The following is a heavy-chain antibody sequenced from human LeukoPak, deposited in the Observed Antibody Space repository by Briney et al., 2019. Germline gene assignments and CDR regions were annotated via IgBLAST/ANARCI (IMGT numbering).Heavy chain of an antibody. CDR2: TNVYNGNT. J-gene: IGHJ3*02. Sequence: ASVKVSCKASGYTFTSYGISWVRQAPGQGLEWMGWTNVYNGNTNYAQKLQGRVTMTTDTSTRTAYMEMRSLRSDDTAVYYCARAGYYYDSSGHHAFDIWGQGTMVTVSS. CDR1: GYTFTSYG. V-gene: IGHV1-18*01. CDR3: ARAGYYYDSSGHHAFDI. D-gene: IGHD3-22*01.